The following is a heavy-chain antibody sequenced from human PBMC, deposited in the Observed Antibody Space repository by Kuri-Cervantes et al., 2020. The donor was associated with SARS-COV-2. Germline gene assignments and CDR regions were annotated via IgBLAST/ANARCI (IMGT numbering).Heavy chain of an antibody. CDR1: GGSISSYY. CDR3: AGGSMRGAASQYFQH. D-gene: IGHD3-10*01. CDR2: IYTSGST. Sequence: GSLRLSCTVSGGSISSYYWSWIRQPAGKGLEWIGRIYTSGSTNYNPSLKSRVTISVDTSKKQFSLKMYSVTAADTAVYYCAGGSMRGAASQYFQHWGQGTLVTVSS. J-gene: IGHJ1*01. V-gene: IGHV4-4*07.